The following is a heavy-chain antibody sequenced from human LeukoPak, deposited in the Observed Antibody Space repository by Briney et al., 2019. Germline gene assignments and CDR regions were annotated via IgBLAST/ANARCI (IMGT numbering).Heavy chain of an antibody. CDR1: GYSFTSYW. J-gene: IGHJ3*02. CDR3: ARHVDVVVATGDALDI. CDR2: IYPGDSDT. Sequence: GESLKISCKGSGYSFTSYWIGWVRQMPGKGLEWMGIIYPGDSDTRYSPSFQGQVTISADKSISTAYLQWSSLKASDTAMYYCARHVDVVVATGDALDIWGQGTMVTVSS. V-gene: IGHV5-51*01. D-gene: IGHD3-22*01.